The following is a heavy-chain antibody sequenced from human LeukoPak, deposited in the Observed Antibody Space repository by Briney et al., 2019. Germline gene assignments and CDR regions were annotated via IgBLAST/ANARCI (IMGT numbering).Heavy chain of an antibody. CDR2: ISSSSSYI. CDR3: AKDMRFDWTPYYFDY. CDR1: GFTFSSYS. D-gene: IGHD3-9*01. J-gene: IGHJ4*02. V-gene: IGHV3-21*04. Sequence: GGSLRLSCAASGFTFSSYSMNWVRQAPGKGLEWVSSISSSSSYIYYADSVKGRFTISRDNSKNTLYLQMNSLRAEDTAVYYCAKDMRFDWTPYYFDYWGQGTLVTVSS.